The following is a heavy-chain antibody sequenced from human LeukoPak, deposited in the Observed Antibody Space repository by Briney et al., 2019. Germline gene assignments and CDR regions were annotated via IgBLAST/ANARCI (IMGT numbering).Heavy chain of an antibody. CDR3: ARDPSYYDSSGCDY. J-gene: IGHJ4*02. V-gene: IGHV3-74*01. CDR1: GFTFSNYW. CDR2: INSDGSST. D-gene: IGHD3-22*01. Sequence: GGSLRLSCAASGFTFSNYWMHWVRQAPGKGLVWVPRINSDGSSTSNADSVKGRFTISRDNAKNTLYLQMNSLRAEDTAVYYCARDPSYYDSSGCDYWGQGTLVTVSS.